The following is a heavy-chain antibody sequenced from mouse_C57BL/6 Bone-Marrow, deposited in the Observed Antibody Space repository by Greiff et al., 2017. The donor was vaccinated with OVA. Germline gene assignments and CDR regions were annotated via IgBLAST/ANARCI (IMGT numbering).Heavy chain of an antibody. CDR3: ARGGNYVFSWFAY. J-gene: IGHJ3*01. Sequence: QVQLKQSGAELARPGASVKLSCKASGYTFTSYGISWVKQRTGQGLEWIGEIYPRSGNTYYNEKFQGKATLTADKSSSTAYMELRSLTSEDSAVYFCARGGNYVFSWFAYWGQGTLVTVSA. CDR2: IYPRSGNT. CDR1: GYTFTSYG. V-gene: IGHV1-81*01. D-gene: IGHD2-1*01.